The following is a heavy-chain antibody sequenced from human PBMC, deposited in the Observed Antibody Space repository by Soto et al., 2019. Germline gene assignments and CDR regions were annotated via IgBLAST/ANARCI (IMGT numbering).Heavy chain of an antibody. Sequence: QVQLVQSGAEVKRPGASVKVSCTPSGYSFPTFDINWVRQAAGQGFEWMGWVTPVGGYARLAQKFQGRVIMTRDISLSTIYMELSGLTLEDTAVYYCARGASDGVASWGQGSLVTVSS. V-gene: IGHV1-8*01. CDR1: GYSFPTFD. CDR3: ARGASDGVAS. J-gene: IGHJ4*02. CDR2: VTPVGGYA.